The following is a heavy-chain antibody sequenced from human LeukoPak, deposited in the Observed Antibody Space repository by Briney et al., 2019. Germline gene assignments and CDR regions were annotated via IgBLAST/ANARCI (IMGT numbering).Heavy chain of an antibody. CDR2: ISAYNGNT. J-gene: IGHJ5*02. V-gene: IGHV1-18*01. Sequence: ASVKVSCKASGYTVTSYGISWVRQAPGQGLEWMGWISAYNGNTNYAQKLQGRVTMTTDTSTSTACMELRSLRSDDTAVYYCARDPSITGTTDNWFDPWGQGTLVTVSS. CDR1: GYTVTSYG. CDR3: ARDPSITGTTDNWFDP. D-gene: IGHD1-20*01.